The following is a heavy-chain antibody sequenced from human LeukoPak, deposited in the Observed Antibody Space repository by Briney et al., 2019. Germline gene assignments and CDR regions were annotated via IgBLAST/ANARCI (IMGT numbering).Heavy chain of an antibody. CDR3: ARGRGYSYGYRPYRYDY. V-gene: IGHV4-59*12. J-gene: IGHJ4*02. CDR2: IYYSGST. Sequence: SETLSLTCTVSGGSISSYYWSWIRQPPGKGLEWIGYIYYSGSTNYNPSLKSRVTISVDTSKNQFSLKLSSVTAADTAVYYCARGRGYSYGYRPYRYDYWGQGTLVTVSS. D-gene: IGHD5-18*01. CDR1: GGSISSYY.